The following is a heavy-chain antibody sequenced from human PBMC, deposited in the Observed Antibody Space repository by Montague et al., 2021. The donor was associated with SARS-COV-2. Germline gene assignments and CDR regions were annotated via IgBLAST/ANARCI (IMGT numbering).Heavy chain of an antibody. Sequence: SETLSLTCSVSGDSISNYSWSWIRQSPGKGLEWIGYIYYSGSTNYNPSLTSRVTISVDTSKNQVSLKLTSVTAADTAVYYCARHLRVTTVTSHMYHYAMDGWGPGTTVTVSS. V-gene: IGHV4-59*08. CDR2: IYYSGST. D-gene: IGHD4-11*01. CDR1: GDSISNYS. J-gene: IGHJ6*02. CDR3: ARHLRVTTVTSHMYHYAMDG.